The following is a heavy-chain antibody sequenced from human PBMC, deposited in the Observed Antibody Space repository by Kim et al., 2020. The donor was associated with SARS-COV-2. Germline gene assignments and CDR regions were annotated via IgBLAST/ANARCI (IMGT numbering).Heavy chain of an antibody. D-gene: IGHD3-9*01. V-gene: IGHV3-74*01. CDR2: IKTDGTST. J-gene: IGHJ4*02. Sequence: GGSLRLSCAASGFTLYTYWMHWVRQVPGKGLVWVAHIKTDGTSTNYADSVKGRFTISRDNGKNTLYLQMNSLRPEDTAVYYCVAILTNYSVDYWGQGTLVTVSS. CDR1: GFTLYTYW. CDR3: VAILTNYSVDY.